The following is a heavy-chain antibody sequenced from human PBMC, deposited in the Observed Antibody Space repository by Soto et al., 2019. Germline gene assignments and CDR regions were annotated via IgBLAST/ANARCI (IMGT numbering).Heavy chain of an antibody. CDR3: AKDRAGRIAVAGTVFDY. V-gene: IGHV3-23*01. CDR1: GFTFSSYA. Sequence: GGSLRLSCAASGFTFSSYAMSWVRQAPGKGLEWVSAISGSGGSTYYADSVKGRFTISRDNSKNTLYLQMNSLRAEDTAVYYCAKDRAGRIAVAGTVFDYWGQGTLVTVSS. J-gene: IGHJ4*02. D-gene: IGHD6-19*01. CDR2: ISGSGGST.